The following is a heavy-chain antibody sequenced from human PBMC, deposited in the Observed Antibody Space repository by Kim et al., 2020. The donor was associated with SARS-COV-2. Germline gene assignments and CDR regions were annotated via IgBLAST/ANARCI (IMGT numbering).Heavy chain of an antibody. D-gene: IGHD2-2*01. CDR3: ARDPSLACSSTSCYAPGSPYWYFDL. CDR2: INPSGGST. V-gene: IGHV1-46*01. J-gene: IGHJ2*01. Sequence: ASVKVSCKASGYTFTSYYMHWVRQAPGQGLEWMGIINPSGGSTSYAQKFQGRVTMTRDTSTSTVYMELSSLRSEDTAVYYCARDPSLACSSTSCYAPGSPYWYFDLWGRGTLVTVSS. CDR1: GYTFTSYY.